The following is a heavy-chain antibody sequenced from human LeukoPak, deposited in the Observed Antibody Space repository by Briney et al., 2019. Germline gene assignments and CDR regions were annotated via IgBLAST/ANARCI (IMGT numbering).Heavy chain of an antibody. Sequence: GGSLRLSCAASGFTFSSYAMSWVRQAPGKGLEWVSGISGSDGNTYSADSVKGRFTISRDNSKNTIYLQMNSLRAEDTAVYYCAKIIAVAVYGSFDLWAQSTPVPVSS. V-gene: IGHV3-23*01. CDR2: ISGSDGNT. J-gene: IGHJ4*02. CDR1: GFTFSSYA. D-gene: IGHD6-19*01. CDR3: AKIIAVAVYGSFDL.